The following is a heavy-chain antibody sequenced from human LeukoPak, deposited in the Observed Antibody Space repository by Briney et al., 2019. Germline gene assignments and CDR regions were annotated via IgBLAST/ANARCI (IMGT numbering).Heavy chain of an antibody. J-gene: IGHJ4*02. CDR2: IYYSGST. V-gene: IGHV4-39*01. CDR3: AREREAYYYDSSGPYYFDY. D-gene: IGHD3-22*01. CDR1: GGSISSSSYY. Sequence: SETLSLTCTVSGGSISSSSYYWGWIRQPPGKGLEWTGSIYYSGSTYYNPSLKSRVTISVDTSKNQFSPKLSSVTAADTAVYYCAREREAYYYDSSGPYYFDYWGQGTLVTVSS.